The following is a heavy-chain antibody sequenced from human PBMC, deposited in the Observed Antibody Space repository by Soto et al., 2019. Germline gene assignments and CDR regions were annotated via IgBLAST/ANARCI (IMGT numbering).Heavy chain of an antibody. CDR3: ARDLGYSASDGYFDY. D-gene: IGHD3-22*01. CDR2: ISSSGSII. J-gene: IGHJ4*02. Sequence: LSCAASGFTFSDYYMSWIRQAPGKGLEWVSYISSSGSIIYYADSVKGRFTISRDNAKNSLYLQLNSLRAEDTAVYYCARDLGYSASDGYFDYWGQGTVVTVSS. CDR1: GFTFSDYY. V-gene: IGHV3-11*01.